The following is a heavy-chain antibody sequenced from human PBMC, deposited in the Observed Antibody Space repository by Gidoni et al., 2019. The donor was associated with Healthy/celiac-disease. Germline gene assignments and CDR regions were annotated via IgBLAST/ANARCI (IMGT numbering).Heavy chain of an antibody. Sequence: EVQLVESGGGLVKPGGSLRLSCAASASPFSTYSMNWVRQAPGKGLEWVSSISSSSSYIYYADSVKGRFTISRDNAKNSLYLQMNSLRAEDTAVYYCAREWGGEYRSYYYGMDVWGQGTTVTVSS. CDR1: ASPFSTYS. J-gene: IGHJ6*02. D-gene: IGHD2-21*01. CDR3: AREWGGEYRSYYYGMDV. V-gene: IGHV3-21*01. CDR2: ISSSSSYI.